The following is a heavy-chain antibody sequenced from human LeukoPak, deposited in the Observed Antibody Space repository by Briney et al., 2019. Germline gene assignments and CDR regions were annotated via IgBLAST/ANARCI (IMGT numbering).Heavy chain of an antibody. CDR1: GYTFTSYY. CDR3: AGGGIAAAGNGENWFDP. J-gene: IGHJ5*02. D-gene: IGHD6-13*01. Sequence: GASVKVSCKASGYTFTSYYMHWVRQAPGQGLEWMGIINPSGGSTSYAQKFQGRVTMTRDTSTSTVYMELSSLRSEDTAVYYCAGGGIAAAGNGENWFDPWGQGTLVTVSS. CDR2: INPSGGST. V-gene: IGHV1-46*01.